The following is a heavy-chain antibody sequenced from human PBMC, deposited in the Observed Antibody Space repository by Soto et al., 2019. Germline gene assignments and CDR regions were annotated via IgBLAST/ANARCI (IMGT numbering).Heavy chain of an antibody. Sequence: GESLKISCKGSGYSFTSYWIGWVRQMPGKGLEWMGIIYPGDSDTRYSPSFQGQVTISADKSISTAYLQWSSLKASDTAMYYCTRTPAAGKNYYGIDVWGQGTTVTVSS. CDR2: IYPGDSDT. CDR1: GYSFTSYW. V-gene: IGHV5-51*01. J-gene: IGHJ6*02. D-gene: IGHD6-13*01. CDR3: TRTPAAGKNYYGIDV.